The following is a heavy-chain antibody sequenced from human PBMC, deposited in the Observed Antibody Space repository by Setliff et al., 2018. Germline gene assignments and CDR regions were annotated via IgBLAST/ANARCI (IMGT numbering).Heavy chain of an antibody. Sequence: GASVKVSCKASGYIFTSYGFSRVRQAPGQGLEWMGRISVYNGNTNYGLKYQGRVAMTTDTSTNTVYMELRSLRSDDTAVYFCVREYSGGGLTWGQGTMVTVSS. D-gene: IGHD1-26*01. CDR3: VREYSGGGLT. V-gene: IGHV1-18*01. J-gene: IGHJ3*01. CDR2: ISVYNGNT. CDR1: GYIFTSYG.